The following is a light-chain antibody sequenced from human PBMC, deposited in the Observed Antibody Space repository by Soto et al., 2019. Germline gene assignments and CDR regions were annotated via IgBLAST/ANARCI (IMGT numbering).Light chain of an antibody. V-gene: IGKV1-9*01. J-gene: IGKJ4*01. CDR3: QQFKSYPLT. CDR2: ATS. Sequence: DIQLTQSPYFLSASVGDRVTITCRASQDLTGYLAWYQQEPGKAPKLLISATSTLQSGVPSRFSGSGSGTEMTLTISSLQPEDFATYYCQQFKSYPLTFGGGTKVDIK. CDR1: QDLTGY.